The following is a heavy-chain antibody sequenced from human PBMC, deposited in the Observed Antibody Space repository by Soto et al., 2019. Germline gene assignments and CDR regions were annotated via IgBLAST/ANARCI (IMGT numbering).Heavy chain of an antibody. CDR2: INHSGST. D-gene: IGHD5-12*01. CDR3: AGNIVATISSFDY. V-gene: IGHV4-34*01. J-gene: IGHJ4*02. CDR1: GESFSGYY. Sequence: SETLSLTCAVYGESFSGYYWSWIRQPPGKGLEWIGEINHSGSTNYNPSLKSRVTMSVDTSKNQFSLKLGSVTAADAAMYYCAGNIVATISSFDYWGQGTLVTVSS.